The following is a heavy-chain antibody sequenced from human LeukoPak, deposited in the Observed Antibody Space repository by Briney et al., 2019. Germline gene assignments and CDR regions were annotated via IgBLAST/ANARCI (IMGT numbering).Heavy chain of an antibody. D-gene: IGHD2-21*01. CDR1: GFTFSSYG. CDR3: AKDMWY. Sequence: PGRSLRLSCAASGFTFSSYGMHWVRQAPGKGLEWVAVISYDGSNKYYADSVKGRFTISRDNSKNTLYLQMNSLRAEDTAVYYCAKDMWYWGQGTLVTVSS. CDR2: ISYDGSNK. J-gene: IGHJ4*02. V-gene: IGHV3-30*18.